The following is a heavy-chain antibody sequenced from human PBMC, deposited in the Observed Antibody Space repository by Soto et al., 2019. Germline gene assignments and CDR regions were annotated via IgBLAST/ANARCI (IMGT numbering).Heavy chain of an antibody. D-gene: IGHD3-3*01. Sequence: EVQLVESGGGLVQPGGSLRLSCAPSGFALSSYWMHWVRQVPGKGLVWVSRINPDGSRVDYADSVRGRFTISRDDAKNTLFLQMNSLGAEDTAVYYCGRVTVSVYGKFAPWGQGPLVHVSS. CDR3: GRVTVSVYGKFAP. V-gene: IGHV3-74*01. CDR2: INPDGSRV. CDR1: GFALSSYW. J-gene: IGHJ5*02.